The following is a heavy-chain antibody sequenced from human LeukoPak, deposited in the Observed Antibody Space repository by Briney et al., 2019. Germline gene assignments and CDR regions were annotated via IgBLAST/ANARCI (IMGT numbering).Heavy chain of an antibody. Sequence: PGGSLRLSCAASGFTFSNYAMAWVRQIPGKGLEWVSVFSGSGGSTYYADSVKGRFTVSRDNSKNTLYLQMNNLRVDDTAIYYCASRPAPSLGPLDYWGQGTLVTASS. CDR1: GFTFSNYA. CDR3: ASRPAPSLGPLDY. V-gene: IGHV3-23*01. CDR2: FSGSGGST. J-gene: IGHJ4*02. D-gene: IGHD2-2*01.